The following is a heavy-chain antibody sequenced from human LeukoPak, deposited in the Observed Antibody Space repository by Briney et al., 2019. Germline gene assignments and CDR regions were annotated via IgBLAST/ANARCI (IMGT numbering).Heavy chain of an antibody. CDR1: GYTFTNYD. Sequence: ASVKVSCKASGYTFTNYDITWVRQASGEGLEWMGWMNPNNGNTGYAQRFQGRVTLTRDTSISTAYMELGSLRSEDTAVYYCARGFLDYDTTDYAFSYYWGQGTLVTVSS. CDR2: MNPNNGNT. V-gene: IGHV1-8*01. CDR3: ARGFLDYDTTDYAFSYY. D-gene: IGHD3-22*01. J-gene: IGHJ4*02.